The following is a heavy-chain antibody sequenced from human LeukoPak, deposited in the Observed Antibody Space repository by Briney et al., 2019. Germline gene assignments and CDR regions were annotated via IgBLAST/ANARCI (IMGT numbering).Heavy chain of an antibody. CDR1: GFIFSSYN. CDR3: VRGYLGGNVPHDY. J-gene: IGHJ4*02. D-gene: IGHD3-10*02. CDR2: ISSSSTYI. Sequence: PGGSPRLSCAASGFIFSSYNMNGVRQAPGKGLECVSSISSSSTYIYYADSVKGRFTISRDNAKSSLFLQMNSLRAEDTAVYYCVRGYLGGNVPHDYWGQGTLVTVSS. V-gene: IGHV3-21*01.